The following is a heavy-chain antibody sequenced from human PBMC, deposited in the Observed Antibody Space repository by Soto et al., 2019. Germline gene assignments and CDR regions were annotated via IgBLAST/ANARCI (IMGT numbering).Heavy chain of an antibody. Sequence: QVQLQESGPGLVKPSQTLSLTFSVSGDSISRIDYYWTWIRQHPEKGLEWIGHIYFRGNTYYSPFLESRVTISVDTSKNQFALKLTSVTAADTAVYYCAREGGSYDSGGYLIRGAFDIWGKWTMVTVSS. V-gene: IGHV4-31*03. J-gene: IGHJ3*02. CDR1: GDSISRIDYY. CDR3: AREGGSYDSGGYLIRGAFDI. D-gene: IGHD3-22*01. CDR2: IYFRGNT.